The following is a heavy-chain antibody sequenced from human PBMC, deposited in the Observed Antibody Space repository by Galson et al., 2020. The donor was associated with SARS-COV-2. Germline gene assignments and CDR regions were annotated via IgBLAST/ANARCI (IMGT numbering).Heavy chain of an antibody. CDR3: ARPEGVDSHYYYYGMDV. CDR1: GGTFSSYA. V-gene: IGHV1-69*04. Sequence: ASVKVSCKASGGTFSSYAISWVRQAPGQGLEWMGRIIPILGIANYAQKFQGRVTITADKSTSTAYMELSSLRSEDTAVYYCARPEGVDSHYYYYGMDVWGQGTTVTVSS. CDR2: IIPILGIA. J-gene: IGHJ6*02. D-gene: IGHD2-8*01.